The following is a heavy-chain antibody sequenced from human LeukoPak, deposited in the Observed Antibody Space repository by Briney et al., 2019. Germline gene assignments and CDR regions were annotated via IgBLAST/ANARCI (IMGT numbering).Heavy chain of an antibody. CDR3: ARGKGSTSCYNY. D-gene: IGHD2-2*02. J-gene: IGHJ4*02. CDR1: GGSISSYY. V-gene: IGHV4-59*01. Sequence: SETLSLTCTVSGGSISSYYWSWIRQPPGKGLEWIGYIYYSGSTNYNPSLNSRVTISVDTSKNQFSLNLSSVTAADTAVYYCARGKGSTSCYNYWGQGTLVTVSS. CDR2: IYYSGST.